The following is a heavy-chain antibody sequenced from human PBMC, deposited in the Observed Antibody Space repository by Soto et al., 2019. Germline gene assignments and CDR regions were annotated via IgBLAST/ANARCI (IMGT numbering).Heavy chain of an antibody. V-gene: IGHV3-13*01. CDR2: IGTAGDT. D-gene: IGHD6-19*01. CDR1: GFTFISYD. CDR3: ARDAAYSSGWRFGGMDV. J-gene: IGHJ6*02. Sequence: LRLSCAASGFTFISYDIHWVRQATGKGLEWVSAIGTAGDTYYPGSVKGRFTISRENAKNSLYLQMNSLRAGDTAVYYCARDAAYSSGWRFGGMDVWGQGTTVTVSS.